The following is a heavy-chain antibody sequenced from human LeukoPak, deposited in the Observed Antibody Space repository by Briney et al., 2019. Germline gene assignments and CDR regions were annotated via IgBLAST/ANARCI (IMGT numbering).Heavy chain of an antibody. CDR2: IKTSGST. CDR1: GCSISSYY. Sequence: AETLSLTCTVSGCSISSYYWSWIRQPAGKGLEWIGSIKTSGSTNYNPSLKSRGSMSVDTTTNQFSLKLSTVTAAETAVYYCARQTTRWGIVGALDYWGQGTLVTVSS. V-gene: IGHV4-4*07. CDR3: ARQTTRWGIVGALDY. D-gene: IGHD1-26*01. J-gene: IGHJ4*02.